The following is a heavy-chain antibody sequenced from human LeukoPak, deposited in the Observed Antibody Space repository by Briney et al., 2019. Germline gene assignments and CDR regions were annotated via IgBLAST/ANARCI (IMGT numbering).Heavy chain of an antibody. V-gene: IGHV4-59*01. Sequence: TSETLSLTCTVSGVPISSYYWSWLRQPPGKGLEYIGYTHYSGSTNYNPSLKSRVTISLDTSGNQFSLKLSSVTAADTAVYYCASGYCGGACQLGGVDMWGQGTMVTVSS. CDR3: ASGYCGGACQLGGVDM. J-gene: IGHJ3*02. D-gene: IGHD2-21*02. CDR1: GVPISSYY. CDR2: THYSGST.